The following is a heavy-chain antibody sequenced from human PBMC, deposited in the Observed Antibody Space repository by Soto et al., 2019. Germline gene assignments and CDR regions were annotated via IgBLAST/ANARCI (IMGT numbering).Heavy chain of an antibody. J-gene: IGHJ6*02. D-gene: IGHD4-17*01. CDR3: AKGDHGDSPYYHYYGMDV. CDR1: GFAFTGYA. CDR2: IRASGGT. Sequence: PGGTLGLSCAASGFAFTGYAMNWVRQAPGKGLEWVSRIRASGGTDYADSVKGRFSISRDDSKKMIYLQMNSLRAEDTAVYYCAKGDHGDSPYYHYYGMDVRGHGTTVSVSS. V-gene: IGHV3-23*01.